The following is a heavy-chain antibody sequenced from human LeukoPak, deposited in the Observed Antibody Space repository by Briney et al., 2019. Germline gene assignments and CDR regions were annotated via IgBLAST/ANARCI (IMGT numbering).Heavy chain of an antibody. CDR2: INHSGST. Sequence: SETLSLTCAVYGGSFSGYYWSWIRQPPGKGLEWIGEINHSGSTNYNPSLKSRVTISVDTSKNQFSLKLSSVTAADTAMYYCARGEGGATESGVFDIWGQGTMVTVTS. CDR1: GGSFSGYY. V-gene: IGHV4-34*01. CDR3: ARGEGGATESGVFDI. J-gene: IGHJ3*02. D-gene: IGHD1-26*01.